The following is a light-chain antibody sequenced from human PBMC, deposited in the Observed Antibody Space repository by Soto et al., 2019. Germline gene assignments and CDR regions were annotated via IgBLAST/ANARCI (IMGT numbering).Light chain of an antibody. V-gene: IGKV3-20*01. CDR1: QSVSSSY. CDR2: GAS. J-gene: IGKJ5*01. Sequence: EIVLTQSPGTLSLSPGERATLSCRASQSVSSSYLAWYQQKPGQAPRLLIYGASSRATGIPDRFSGSGSGTDFTLTISRLEPEDFAVYYCQQYVTSTTFGQGTRLEIK. CDR3: QQYVTSTT.